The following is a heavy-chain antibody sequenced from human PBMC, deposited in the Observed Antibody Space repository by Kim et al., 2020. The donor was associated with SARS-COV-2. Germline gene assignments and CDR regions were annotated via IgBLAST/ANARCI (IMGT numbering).Heavy chain of an antibody. V-gene: IGHV2-5*01. CDR3: AHIGRVVRGVPNWFDP. D-gene: IGHD3-10*01. CDR1: GFSLSTSGVG. Sequence: SGPTLVNPTPTLTLTCTFSGFSLSTSGVGVGWIRQPPGKALEWLALIYWNDDKRYSPSLKSRLTITKDTSKNQVVLTMTNMDPVDTATYYCAHIGRVVRGVPNWFDPWGQGTLVTVSS. CDR2: IYWNDDK. J-gene: IGHJ5*02.